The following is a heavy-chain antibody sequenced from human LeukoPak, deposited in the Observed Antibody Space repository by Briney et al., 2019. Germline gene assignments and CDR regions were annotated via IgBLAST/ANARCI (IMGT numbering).Heavy chain of an antibody. D-gene: IGHD5-24*01. V-gene: IGHV7-4-1*02. CDR1: GYTFIGYS. Sequence: GASVKVSCKTSGYTFIGYSINWLRQAPGQGLEWMGWISTNTGNPTYAQGFTGRFVFSLDTSVSTAYLQISSLKAEDTAVYYRARDAATINFDSWGQGTLVTVSS. CDR3: ARDAATINFDS. CDR2: ISTNTGNP. J-gene: IGHJ4*02.